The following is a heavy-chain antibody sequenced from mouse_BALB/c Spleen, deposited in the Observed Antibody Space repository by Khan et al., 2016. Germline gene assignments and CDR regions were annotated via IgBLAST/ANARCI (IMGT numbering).Heavy chain of an antibody. CDR3: ASLTTVPYWYFDV. D-gene: IGHD1-1*01. J-gene: IGHJ1*01. V-gene: IGHV2-4-1*01. CDR2: IWSGGST. Sequence: QVQLKQSGPGLVQPSQSLSITCTVAGFSLTSYGVHWVRQSPGKGLEWLGVIWSGGSTDYNAAFISRLSISKDNSKSQVFFKMNSLQADDTAIYYCASLTTVPYWYFDVWGAGTTVTVSS. CDR1: GFSLTSYG.